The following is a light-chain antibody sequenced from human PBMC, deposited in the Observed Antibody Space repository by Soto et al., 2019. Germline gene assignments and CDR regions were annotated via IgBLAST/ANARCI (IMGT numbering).Light chain of an antibody. CDR1: QSVLSRSNNNNY. Sequence: DIVMTQSPDSLAVSLGERATINCKSSQSVLSRSNNNNYLAWYQQRPGQPPKPLIYWASTRKPGVPDRFSGSGSGTDFTLSISSLQAEDVAVYYCQQYYRTPYTFGQGTKLEIK. CDR3: QQYYRTPYT. CDR2: WAS. J-gene: IGKJ2*01. V-gene: IGKV4-1*01.